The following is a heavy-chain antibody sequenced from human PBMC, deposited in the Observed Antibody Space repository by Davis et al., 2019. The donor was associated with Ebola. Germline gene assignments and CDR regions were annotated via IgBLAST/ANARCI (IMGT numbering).Heavy chain of an antibody. J-gene: IGHJ4*02. D-gene: IGHD2-15*01. CDR2: VSSSGSTI. CDR3: ARGGRGYCSGGSCSSGSSDY. Sequence: PGGSLRLSCAASGFTFSSYEMNWVRQAPGKGLEWVSYVSSSGSTIYYADSVKGRFTISRDNAKNSLNLQMNSLRAEDTAVYYCARGGRGYCSGGSCSSGSSDYWGQGTLVTVSS. V-gene: IGHV3-48*03. CDR1: GFTFSSYE.